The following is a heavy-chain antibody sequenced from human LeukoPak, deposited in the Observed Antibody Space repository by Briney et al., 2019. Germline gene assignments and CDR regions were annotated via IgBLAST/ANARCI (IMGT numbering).Heavy chain of an antibody. CDR1: GFTFSSYS. Sequence: RGSLRLSCAASGFTFSSYSMNWVRQAPGKGLEWVSSISSSSSYIYYADSVKGRFTMSRDNAKNSLYLQMNSVRAEDTAVYYCARDSSSWYGIIDYWGQGTLVTVSS. D-gene: IGHD6-13*01. CDR3: ARDSSSWYGIIDY. V-gene: IGHV3-21*01. J-gene: IGHJ4*02. CDR2: ISSSSSYI.